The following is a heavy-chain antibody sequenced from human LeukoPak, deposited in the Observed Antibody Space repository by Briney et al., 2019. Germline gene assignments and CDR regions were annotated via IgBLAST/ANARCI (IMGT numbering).Heavy chain of an antibody. D-gene: IGHD3-16*02. CDR2: INPNSGGT. J-gene: IGHJ4*02. CDR1: GYTFTGYY. V-gene: IGHV1-2*02. Sequence: ASVKVSCKASGYTFTGYYMHWVRQAPGRGLEWMGWINPNSGGTNYAQKFQGRVTMTRDTSISTAYMELSRLRSDDTAVYYCARGGGTVMITFGGVIVYDYWGQGTLVTVSS. CDR3: ARGGGTVMITFGGVIVYDY.